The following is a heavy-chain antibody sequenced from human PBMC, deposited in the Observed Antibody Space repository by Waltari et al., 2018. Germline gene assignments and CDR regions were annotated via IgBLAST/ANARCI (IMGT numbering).Heavy chain of an antibody. CDR2: IYTAGDT. Sequence: EVQLVESGGGLMQPGGALKLSCAATGFSVSNYYMNWVRQAPGKGLEWVSVIYTAGDTRYADSVKGRFTISRDNAKNTLYLQMNSLRAEDTAVYYCAREDYSGGNSVGYFQHWGQGTLVTVSS. J-gene: IGHJ1*01. D-gene: IGHD2-15*01. CDR3: AREDYSGGNSVGYFQH. CDR1: GFSVSNYY. V-gene: IGHV3-53*01.